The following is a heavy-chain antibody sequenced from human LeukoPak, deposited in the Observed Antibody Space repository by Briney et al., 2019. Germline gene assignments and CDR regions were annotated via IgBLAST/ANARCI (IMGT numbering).Heavy chain of an antibody. V-gene: IGHV1-69*05. D-gene: IGHD1-26*01. Sequence: ASVKVSCKASRGTFSSYAISWVRQAPGQGLEWMGGIIPIFGTANYAQKFQGRVTITTDESTSTAYMELSSLRSEDTAVYYCARDEGGSYYEGADYWGQGTLVTVSS. J-gene: IGHJ4*02. CDR3: ARDEGGSYYEGADY. CDR2: IIPIFGTA. CDR1: RGTFSSYA.